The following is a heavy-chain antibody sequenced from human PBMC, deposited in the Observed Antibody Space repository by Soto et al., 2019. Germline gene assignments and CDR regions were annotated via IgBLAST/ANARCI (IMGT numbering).Heavy chain of an antibody. CDR2: VWPDGSKK. D-gene: IGHD4-17*01. CDR3: AREEPGDYDNFYYGMDV. Sequence: HVQVVESGGGVVQPGRSLRLSCATSGFTFRSDGMHWVRQAPGKGLEWVAFVWPDGSKKYYGDSVKGRFTISRDNSNTTLYLQMNSLRAEDTAIYYCAREEPGDYDNFYYGMDVWGQGTTVTVSS. V-gene: IGHV3-33*01. J-gene: IGHJ6*02. CDR1: GFTFRSDG.